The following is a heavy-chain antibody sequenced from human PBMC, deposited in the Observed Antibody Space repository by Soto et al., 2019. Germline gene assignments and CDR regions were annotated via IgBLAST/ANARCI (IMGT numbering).Heavy chain of an antibody. D-gene: IGHD5-12*01. CDR2: IIPIFGTA. CDR3: ARGGPNGIKGDGYKPESDYYYGMDV. CDR1: GGTFSSYA. J-gene: IGHJ6*02. Sequence: SVQVSCKASGGTFSSYAISWVRLAPGQGLEWMGGIIPIFGTANYAQKFQGRVTITADESTSTAYMELSNLRSEDTAVYYGARGGPNGIKGDGYKPESDYYYGMDVWGQGTTVTVS. V-gene: IGHV1-69*13.